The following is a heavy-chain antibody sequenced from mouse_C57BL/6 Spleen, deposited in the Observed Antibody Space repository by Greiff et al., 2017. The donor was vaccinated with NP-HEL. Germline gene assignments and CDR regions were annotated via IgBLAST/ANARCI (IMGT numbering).Heavy chain of an antibody. V-gene: IGHV5-12*01. CDR1: GFTFSDYY. Sequence: DVHLVESGGGLVQPGGSPKLSCAASGFTFSDYYMYWVRQTPEKRLEWVAYISNGGGSTYYPDTVKGRFTISRDNAKNTLYLQMSRLKSEDTAMYYCARHEVPSYAMDYWGQGTSVTVSS. CDR2: ISNGGGST. CDR3: ARHEVPSYAMDY. D-gene: IGHD5-1*01. J-gene: IGHJ4*01.